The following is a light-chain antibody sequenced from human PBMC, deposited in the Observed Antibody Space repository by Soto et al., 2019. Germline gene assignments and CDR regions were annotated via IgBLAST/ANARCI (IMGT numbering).Light chain of an antibody. J-gene: IGLJ2*01. V-gene: IGLV2-23*01. CDR3: CSYAGSSTYVV. CDR2: EGS. CDR1: SSDVGSYNL. Sequence: QSVLTQPVSVSGSPGQSITISCTGTSSDVGSYNLVSWYQQHPGKAPELMIYEGSKRPSGVSNRFSGSKSGNTASLTISGLQAEDEADYYCCSYAGSSTYVVFGGGTKLTVL.